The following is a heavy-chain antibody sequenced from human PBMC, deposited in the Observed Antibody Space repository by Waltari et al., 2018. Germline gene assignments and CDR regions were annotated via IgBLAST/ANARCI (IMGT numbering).Heavy chain of an antibody. J-gene: IGHJ4*02. CDR3: ARAAWDPLFDY. D-gene: IGHD1-26*01. V-gene: IGHV4-31*03. CDR1: GGSINRGGYY. CDR2: IYYSGST. Sequence: QVQLQESGPGLVKPSPTLSLTCPVPGGSINRGGYYWGGIRQPPGGGLQWIGYIYYSGSTHYNPSLKSRVTISLDTTENQFSLKLSSVTAADTAVYYCARAAWDPLFDYWGQGTLVTVSS.